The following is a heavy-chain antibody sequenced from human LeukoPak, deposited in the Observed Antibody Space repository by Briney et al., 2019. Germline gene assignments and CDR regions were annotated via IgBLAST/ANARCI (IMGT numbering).Heavy chain of an antibody. CDR1: GFTFSSYGM. J-gene: IGHJ6*03. Sequence: GSLRLSCAASGFTFSSYGMSWVRQPPGKGLEWIGEIYQSGSTNYNPSLKSRVTISVDKSKNQFSLRLSSVTAADTAVYYCARGIRGSGSYYYYYYMDVWGKGTTVTISS. CDR3: ARGIRGSGSYYYYYYMDV. CDR2: IYQSGST. V-gene: IGHV4-4*02. D-gene: IGHD3-10*01.